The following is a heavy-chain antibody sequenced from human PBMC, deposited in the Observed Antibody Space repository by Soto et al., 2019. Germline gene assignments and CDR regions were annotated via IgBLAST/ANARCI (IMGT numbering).Heavy chain of an antibody. CDR3: ARPRSGYYYYYYYMDV. CDR2: INSDGSST. J-gene: IGHJ6*03. Sequence: GGSLRLSCTASGFTFSSYWMHWVRQAPGKGLVWVSRINSDGSSTSYADSVKGRFTISRDNAKNTLYLQMNSLRAEDTAVYYCARPRSGYYYYYYYMDVWGKGTTVTVSS. CDR1: GFTFSSYW. V-gene: IGHV3-74*01. D-gene: IGHD3-22*01.